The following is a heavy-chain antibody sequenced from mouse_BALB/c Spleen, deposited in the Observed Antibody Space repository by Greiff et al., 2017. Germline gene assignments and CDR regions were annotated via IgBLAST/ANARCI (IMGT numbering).Heavy chain of an antibody. J-gene: IGHJ4*01. CDR1: GFTFSNYW. CDR2: IRMKSNNYAT. V-gene: IGHV6-6*02. Sequence: DVKLVESGGGLVQPGGSMKLSCVASGFTFSNYWMNWVRQSPEKGLEWVAEIRMKSNNYATHYAESVKGRFTISRDDSKSSVYLQMNNLRAEDTGIYYCTSSFMDYWGQGTSVTVSS. CDR3: TSSFMDY.